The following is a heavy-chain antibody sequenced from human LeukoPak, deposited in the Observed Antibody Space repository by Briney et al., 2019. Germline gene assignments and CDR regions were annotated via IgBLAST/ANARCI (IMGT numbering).Heavy chain of an antibody. J-gene: IGHJ3*02. Sequence: GGSLRLSCAASGFTFSSYWMHWVRQAPGKGLVWVSRINSDGSSTSFADSVKGRFTISRDNAKNTLYLQMNSLRAEDTAVYYCARGRDGYNLRLAFDIWGQGTMVTVSS. CDR3: ARGRDGYNLRLAFDI. V-gene: IGHV3-74*01. CDR1: GFTFSSYW. D-gene: IGHD5-24*01. CDR2: INSDGSST.